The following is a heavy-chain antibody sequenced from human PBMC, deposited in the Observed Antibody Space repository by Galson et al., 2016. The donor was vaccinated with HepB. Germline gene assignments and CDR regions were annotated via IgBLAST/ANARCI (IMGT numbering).Heavy chain of an antibody. CDR1: GFTFSDYY. CDR2: ISSSGSKI. D-gene: IGHD2-2*01. Sequence: SLRLSCAASGFTFSDYYMSWIRQAPGKGLEWISYISSSGSKIYYADSVRGRFTISRDNAEKSLYLQMNSLGAEDTAVYYCARENCSSKTCSSYSMDVWGQGTTVTVSS. J-gene: IGHJ6*02. V-gene: IGHV3-11*01. CDR3: ARENCSSKTCSSYSMDV.